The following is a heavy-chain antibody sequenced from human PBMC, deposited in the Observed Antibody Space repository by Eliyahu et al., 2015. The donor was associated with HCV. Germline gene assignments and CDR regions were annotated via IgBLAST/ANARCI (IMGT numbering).Heavy chain of an antibody. CDR3: ARHKRSREGINWFDP. V-gene: IGHV4-39*01. J-gene: IGHJ5*02. CDR1: GGSISSSSYY. CDR2: IYYSGGT. Sequence: QLQLQESGPGLVKPSETLSLTCTVSGGSISSSSYYWGWIRQPPGKGLEWIGSIYYSGGTYYNPSLKSRVTISVDTSKNQFSLKLSSVTAADTAVYYCARHKRSREGINWFDPWGQGTLVTVSS. D-gene: IGHD1-26*01.